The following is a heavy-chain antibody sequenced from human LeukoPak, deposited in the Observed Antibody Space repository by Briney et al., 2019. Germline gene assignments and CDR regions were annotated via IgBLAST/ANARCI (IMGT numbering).Heavy chain of an antibody. J-gene: IGHJ4*02. CDR1: GFTFSSYA. Sequence: GSLRLSCAASGFTFSSYAMHWVRQPPGKGLEWIGEINHSGSTNYSPSLKSRVTISVDTSKNQFSLKLSSVTAADTAVYYCARGRNYDFWSGYLKYYFDYWGQGTLVTVSS. V-gene: IGHV4-34*01. CDR3: ARGRNYDFWSGYLKYYFDY. D-gene: IGHD3-3*01. CDR2: INHSGST.